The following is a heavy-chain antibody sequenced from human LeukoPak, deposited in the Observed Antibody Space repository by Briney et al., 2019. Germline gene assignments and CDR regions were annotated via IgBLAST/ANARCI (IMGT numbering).Heavy chain of an antibody. D-gene: IGHD3-9*01. CDR2: IYPGDSDT. Sequence: GGSLQISCKGSGSSFTIYWIGWVRQLPGKGLEWMGIIYPGDSDTRYSPSFQGQVTISADKSISTSYLQWSSLKASDTAMYYCARVMTGYYRRAEYFQHWGQGTLVTVSS. V-gene: IGHV5-51*01. J-gene: IGHJ1*01. CDR1: GSSFTIYW. CDR3: ARVMTGYYRRAEYFQH.